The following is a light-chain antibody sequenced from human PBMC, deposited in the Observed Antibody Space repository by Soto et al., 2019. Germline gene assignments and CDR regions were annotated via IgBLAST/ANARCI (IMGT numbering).Light chain of an antibody. CDR1: NSRSGSNY. V-gene: IGLV1-47*01. Sequence: QSVLPQPPSASGTPGQRVTISCSTSNSRSGSNYVYWYQQLPGAAPKLLIYRNDQRPSGVPDRFSGSKSGTSASLAFSGLRSEDEGDYFCAKWDDSLRVYVFGSGTKLTVL. J-gene: IGLJ1*01. CDR3: AKWDDSLRVYV. CDR2: RND.